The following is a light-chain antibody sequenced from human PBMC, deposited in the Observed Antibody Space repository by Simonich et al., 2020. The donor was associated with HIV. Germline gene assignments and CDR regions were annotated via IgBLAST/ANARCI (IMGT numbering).Light chain of an antibody. V-gene: IGLV4-60*03. CDR1: SGHSSYI. Sequence: QPVLTQSSSASASLGSSVKLTCTLSSGHSSYISAWHQQQPRKAPRYLMKLEGSGSYNKGSGVPDRCSGSSSGADRYLTISNLQSEDEADYYCETWDSNTRVFGGGTKLTVL. J-gene: IGLJ3*02. CDR3: ETWDSNTRV. CDR2: LEGSGSY.